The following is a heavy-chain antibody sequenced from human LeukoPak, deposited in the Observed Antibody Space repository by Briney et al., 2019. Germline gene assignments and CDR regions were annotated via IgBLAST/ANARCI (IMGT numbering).Heavy chain of an antibody. V-gene: IGHV4-59*01. D-gene: IGHD6-19*01. J-gene: IGHJ4*02. CDR1: GGSISSYY. Sequence: PSETLSLTCTVSGGSISSYYWSWIRQPPGKGLEWIGYINYSGSTTYNPSLKSRVTISVDTSKNQFSLKLSSVNAADTAVYYCARTEYSSGRNFGYWGQGTLVTVSS. CDR2: INYSGST. CDR3: ARTEYSSGRNFGY.